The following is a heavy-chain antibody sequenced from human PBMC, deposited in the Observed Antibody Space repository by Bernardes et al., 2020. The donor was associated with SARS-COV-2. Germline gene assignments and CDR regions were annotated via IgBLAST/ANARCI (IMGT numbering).Heavy chain of an antibody. D-gene: IGHD3-22*01. CDR1: RFTFGSYW. J-gene: IGHJ6*02. CDR3: ARGRTEYYDRKWWYNALDV. Sequence: GGSLRLSCAASRFTFGSYWMTWVRQAPGKGLEWVANIKEDGGEKYYVDSVKGRFTISRDNVKNSLYLQMNSLRAVDTAVYYCARGRTEYYDRKWWYNALDVWGQGTTVTVSS. CDR2: IKEDGGEK. V-gene: IGHV3-7*01.